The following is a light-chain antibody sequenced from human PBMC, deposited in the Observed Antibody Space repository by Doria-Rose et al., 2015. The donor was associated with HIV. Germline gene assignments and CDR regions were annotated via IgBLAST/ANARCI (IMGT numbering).Light chain of an antibody. CDR2: DGS. CDR1: QSFSSTY. CDR3: HQYGTSWT. J-gene: IGKJ1*01. V-gene: IGKV3-20*01. Sequence: TQSPGTLSLSPGERATLSCRASQSFSSTYLAWYQQKPGQAPILLIYDGSTRATGIPGRFSASGSGTDFTLTINRLEPEDFALYYCHQYGTSWTFGQGTKVEI.